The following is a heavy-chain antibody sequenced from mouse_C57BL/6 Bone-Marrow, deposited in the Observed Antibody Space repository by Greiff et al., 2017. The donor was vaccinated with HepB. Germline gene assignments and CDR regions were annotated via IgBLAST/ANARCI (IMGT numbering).Heavy chain of an antibody. CDR3: ARSYGNYYYFDY. D-gene: IGHD2-1*01. CDR1: GYTFTSYT. CDR2: INPSSGYT. J-gene: IGHJ2*01. Sequence: VKLQQSGAELARPGASVKMSCKASGYTFTSYTMHWVKQRPGQGLEWIGYINPSSGYTKYNQKFKDKATLTADKSSSTAYMQLSSLTSEDSAVYYCARSYGNYYYFDYWGQGTTLTVSS. V-gene: IGHV1-4*01.